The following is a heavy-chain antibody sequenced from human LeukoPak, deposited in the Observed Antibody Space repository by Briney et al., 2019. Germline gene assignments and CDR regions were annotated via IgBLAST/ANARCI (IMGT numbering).Heavy chain of an antibody. Sequence: ASVTVSCKASGYIFNNYYMHWLRQAPGQGVEWVGEINPAGGRAAYAPKLRDRVTVTWDTSTNIFFMQLSRLGPEDTAVYYCSRGSLRSGMSAIPDMPARPFLDLWGRGSLVTVSS. CDR2: INPAGGRA. CDR1: GYIFNNYY. D-gene: IGHD1-26*01. CDR3: SRGSLRSGMSAIPDMPARPFLDL. J-gene: IGHJ2*01. V-gene: IGHV1-46*02.